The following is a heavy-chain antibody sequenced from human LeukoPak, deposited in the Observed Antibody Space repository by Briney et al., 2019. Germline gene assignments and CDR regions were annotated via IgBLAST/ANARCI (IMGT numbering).Heavy chain of an antibody. D-gene: IGHD3-3*01. V-gene: IGHV4-34*01. CDR3: ARGVLRFLEWLPRVYFDY. Sequence: PSETLSLTCAVYGGSFSGYYWCWIRQPPGKGLEWIGEINHSGSTNYNPSLKSRVTISVDTSKNQFSLKLSSVTAADTAVYYCARGVLRFLEWLPRVYFDYWGQGTLVTVSS. CDR1: GGSFSGYY. CDR2: INHSGST. J-gene: IGHJ4*02.